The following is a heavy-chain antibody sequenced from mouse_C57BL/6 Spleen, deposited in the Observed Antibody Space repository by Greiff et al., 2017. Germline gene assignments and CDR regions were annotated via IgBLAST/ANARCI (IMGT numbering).Heavy chain of an antibody. V-gene: IGHV5-9-1*02. CDR2: ISSGGDYI. D-gene: IGHD2-1*01. CDR1: GFTFSSYA. J-gene: IGHJ4*01. CDR3: TRGGNYYAMDY. Sequence: EVQVVESGEGLVKPGGSLKLSCAASGFTFSSYAMSWVRQTPEKRLEWVAYISSGGDYIYYADTVKGRFTISRDNARNTLYLQMSSLKSEDTAIYYCTRGGNYYAMDYWGQGTSVTVSS.